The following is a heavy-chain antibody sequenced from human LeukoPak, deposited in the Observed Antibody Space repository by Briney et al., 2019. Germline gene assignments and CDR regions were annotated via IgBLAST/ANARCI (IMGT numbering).Heavy chain of an antibody. CDR3: ARHRGTDSSGYYSPFNAFDI. D-gene: IGHD3-22*01. V-gene: IGHV5-51*01. J-gene: IGHJ3*02. Sequence: GESLKISCKGSGYSFTSYWIGWVRQMPGKGVEWMGIIYPGDSDTRYSPSFQGQVTISADKSISTAYLQWSSLKASDTAMYYCARHRGTDSSGYYSPFNAFDIWGQGTMVTVSS. CDR2: IYPGDSDT. CDR1: GYSFTSYW.